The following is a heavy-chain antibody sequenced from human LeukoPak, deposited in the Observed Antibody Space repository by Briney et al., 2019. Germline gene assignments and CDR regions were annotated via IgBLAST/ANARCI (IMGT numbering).Heavy chain of an antibody. D-gene: IGHD3-16*01. V-gene: IGHV3-33*01. J-gene: IGHJ3*02. CDR3: ARGGTDHDAFDI. Sequence: RRSLRLSCAASGFTFSSYGMHWVRQAPGKGLEWVAVIWYDGSNKYYADSVKGRFTISRDNSKNTLYLQMNSLRAEDTAVYYCARGGTDHDAFDIWGQGTMVTVSS. CDR1: GFTFSSYG. CDR2: IWYDGSNK.